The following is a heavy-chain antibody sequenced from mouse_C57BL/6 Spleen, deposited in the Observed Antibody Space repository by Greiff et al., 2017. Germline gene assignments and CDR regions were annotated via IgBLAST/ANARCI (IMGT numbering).Heavy chain of an antibody. CDR3: ARNFVTTVVSYFDY. Sequence: VKLMESGPGLVQPSQSLSITCTVSGFSLTSYGVHWVRQSPGKGLEWLGVIWSGGSTDYNAAFISRLSISKDNSKSQVFFKMNSLQADDTAIYYCARNFVTTVVSYFDYWGQGTTLTVSS. V-gene: IGHV2-2*01. D-gene: IGHD1-1*01. CDR1: GFSLTSYG. J-gene: IGHJ2*01. CDR2: IWSGGST.